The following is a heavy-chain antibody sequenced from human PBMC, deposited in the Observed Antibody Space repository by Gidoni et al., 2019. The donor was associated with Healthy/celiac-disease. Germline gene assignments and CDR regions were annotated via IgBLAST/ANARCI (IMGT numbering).Heavy chain of an antibody. V-gene: IGHV4-59*01. J-gene: IGHJ6*02. CDR2: IYYSGST. D-gene: IGHD3-22*01. CDR3: TRESLSRYYDGSGYDYGMDV. Sequence: QVQLQESGPGLVKPSETLSLTCTVSGGSISSYYWNWIRQPPGKGLEWIGYIYYSGSTNYNPSLKSRVTISVDTSKNQFSLRLSSVTAADTAVYYCTRESLSRYYDGSGYDYGMDVWGQGSTVTVSS. CDR1: GGSISSYY.